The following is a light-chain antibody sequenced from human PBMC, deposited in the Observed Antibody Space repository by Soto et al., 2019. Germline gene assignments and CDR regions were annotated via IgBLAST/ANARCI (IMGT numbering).Light chain of an antibody. V-gene: IGKV3-20*01. CDR2: RAS. Sequence: EIVLTQSPGTLSLSPGDRATLSCRAIQSVSSDYVAWYQQISGQTPNVLIYRASIRATGIPDRFSGSGSGTDFTLTISRLEPEDFALYYCQQYGSSPRISFGQGTRLEIK. CDR1: QSVSSDY. J-gene: IGKJ5*01. CDR3: QQYGSSPRIS.